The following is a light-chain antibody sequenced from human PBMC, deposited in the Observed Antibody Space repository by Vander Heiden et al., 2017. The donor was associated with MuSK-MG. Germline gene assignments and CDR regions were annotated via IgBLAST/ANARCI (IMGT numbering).Light chain of an antibody. J-gene: IGKJ1*01. CDR2: AAS. CDR3: QGSDSKRKT. V-gene: IGKV1-39*01. Sequence: DIQMTQSPSSLSASIGDRVTITCRASQSIGTYLNWYQHTLGKAPKLLIFAASNLQSRVPSRFTRSRSGTDFTLTIMRLLPEDFATYFCQGSDSKRKTFGQGTKVQIK. CDR1: QSIGTY.